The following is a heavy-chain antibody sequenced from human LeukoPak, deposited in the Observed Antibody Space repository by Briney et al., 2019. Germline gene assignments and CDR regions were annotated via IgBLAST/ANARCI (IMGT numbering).Heavy chain of an antibody. CDR1: GYTFTGYY. CDR2: INPNSGGT. J-gene: IGHJ6*02. D-gene: IGHD6-13*01. Sequence: ASVKVSCKASGYTFTGYYMHWVRQALGQGLEWMGRINPNSGGTNYAQKFQGRVTMTRDMSISTAYMELSRLTSDDTAVYYCARDIGQQREFGMDVWGQGTTVTVSS. V-gene: IGHV1-2*06. CDR3: ARDIGQQREFGMDV.